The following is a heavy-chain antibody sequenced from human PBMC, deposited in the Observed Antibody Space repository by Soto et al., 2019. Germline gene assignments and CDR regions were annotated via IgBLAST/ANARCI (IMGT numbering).Heavy chain of an antibody. J-gene: IGHJ4*02. CDR1: GYTFTSYA. V-gene: IGHV1-3*04. CDR2: INTTNDNP. CDR3: ARGSSWSYLDY. Sequence: QVQLVQSGAEVKKPGASVKVSCKASGYTFTSYAMHWVRQAPGQRLEWMGSINTTNDNPRYSQNYQGRVTITRDPIASTAYMELSSMKSEDTAIYYCARGSSWSYLDYWGKGTLVTIYS. D-gene: IGHD6-13*01.